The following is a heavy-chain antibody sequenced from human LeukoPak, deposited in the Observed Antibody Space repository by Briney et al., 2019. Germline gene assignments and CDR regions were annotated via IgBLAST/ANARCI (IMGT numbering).Heavy chain of an antibody. CDR2: INHSGST. J-gene: IGHJ4*02. Sequence: SETLSLTCAVYGGSFSGHYWSWIRQPPGKGLEWIGEINHSGSTNYNPSLKSRVTISVDTSKNQFSLKLSSVTAADTAVYYCARGYGSGTDYWGQGTLVTVSS. D-gene: IGHD3-10*01. V-gene: IGHV4-34*01. CDR3: ARGYGSGTDY. CDR1: GGSFSGHY.